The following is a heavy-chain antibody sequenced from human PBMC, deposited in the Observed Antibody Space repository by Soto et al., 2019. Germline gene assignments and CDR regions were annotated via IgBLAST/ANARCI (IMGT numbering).Heavy chain of an antibody. J-gene: IGHJ4*02. CDR2: IIPIFGTA. D-gene: IGHD3-22*01. CDR1: GGTLSSYA. Sequence: SVKVSCKASGGTLSSYAISWVRQAPGQGLEWMGGIIPIFGTANYAQKFQGRVTITADKSTSTAYMELSSLRSEDTAVYYCARDRRYYDSSGHLFGYFDYWGQGTLVTVSS. CDR3: ARDRRYYDSSGHLFGYFDY. V-gene: IGHV1-69*06.